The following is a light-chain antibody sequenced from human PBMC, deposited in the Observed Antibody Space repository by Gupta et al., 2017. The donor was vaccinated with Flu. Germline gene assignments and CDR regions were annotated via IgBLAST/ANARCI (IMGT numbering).Light chain of an antibody. Sequence: AIHTTQSPSYLSASVGDRVTISCRASQGIRKDLGWYQQKPGKAPKLLIYAASNLQRGVPSRFSGSGSGTDFTLTINNLQPEDFATYYCLQDDSYPRTFGQGTKVEI. J-gene: IGKJ1*01. V-gene: IGKV1-6*01. CDR3: LQDDSYPRT. CDR2: AAS. CDR1: QGIRKD.